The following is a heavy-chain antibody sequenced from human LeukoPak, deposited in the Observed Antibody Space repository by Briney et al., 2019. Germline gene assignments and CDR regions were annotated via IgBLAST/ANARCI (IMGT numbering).Heavy chain of an antibody. D-gene: IGHD3-3*01. V-gene: IGHV4-59*01. CDR3: ARDLIDFCFDP. CDR2: IYYSGST. Sequence: SETLSLTCTVSGGPISSYYWSWIRQPPGKGLEWIGYIYYSGSTNYNPSLKSRVTISVDTSKNQFSLKLSSVTAADTAVYYCARDLIDFCFDPWGQGTLVTVSS. CDR1: GGPISSYY. J-gene: IGHJ5*02.